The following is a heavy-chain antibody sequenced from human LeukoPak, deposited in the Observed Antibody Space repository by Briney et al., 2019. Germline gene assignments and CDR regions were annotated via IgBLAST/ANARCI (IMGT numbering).Heavy chain of an antibody. Sequence: SQTLSLTCAISGDSVSSNSAAWNWIRQSPSRGLEWLGRTYYRSKWYNDYAVSVKSRITINPDTSKNQFSLQLNSVTPEDTAVYYCARDAVEVDYCYYGMDVWGQGTTVTVSS. CDR1: GDSVSSNSAA. D-gene: IGHD2-15*01. J-gene: IGHJ6*02. CDR3: ARDAVEVDYCYYGMDV. V-gene: IGHV6-1*01. CDR2: TYYRSKWYN.